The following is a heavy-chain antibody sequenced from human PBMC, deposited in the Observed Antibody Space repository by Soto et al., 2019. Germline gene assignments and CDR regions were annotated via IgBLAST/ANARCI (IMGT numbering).Heavy chain of an antibody. J-gene: IGHJ6*02. Sequence: RASVKVSCKASGYTFTGYYMHWVRQAPGQGLEWMGWINPNSGGTNYAQKFQGWVTMTRDTSISTAYMELSRLRSDDTAVYYCVVVLRAVADDYYYYGMDVWGQGTTVTVSS. V-gene: IGHV1-2*04. CDR1: GYTFTGYY. CDR3: VVVLRAVADDYYYYGMDV. D-gene: IGHD6-19*01. CDR2: INPNSGGT.